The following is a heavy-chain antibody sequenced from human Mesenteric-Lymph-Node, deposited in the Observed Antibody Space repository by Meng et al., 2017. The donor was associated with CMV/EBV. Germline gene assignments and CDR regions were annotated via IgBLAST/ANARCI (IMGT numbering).Heavy chain of an antibody. V-gene: IGHV3-72*01. J-gene: IGHJ4*02. CDR1: GFTFSDHY. Sequence: SGFTFSDHYMDWVRQTPGKGLEWVGRSRNKANSYTTEYAASVKGRATISRDDSKNSLYLQMNSLKTEDTAVYYCVRGSSSLRDFDYWGQGTLVTVSS. CDR3: VRGSSSLRDFDY. CDR2: SRNKANSYTT. D-gene: IGHD6-6*01.